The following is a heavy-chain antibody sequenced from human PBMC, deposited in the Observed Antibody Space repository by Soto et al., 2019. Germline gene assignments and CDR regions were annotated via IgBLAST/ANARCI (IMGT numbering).Heavy chain of an antibody. D-gene: IGHD2-15*01. CDR1: GFSITNAW. CDR2: IKRKIDGETT. J-gene: IGHJ6*02. Sequence: EVQLVESGGGLVKPGGSLRLSCVASGFSITNAWMNWVRQAPGKGLEWVGRIKRKIDGETTDYAAPVKGRFTNSREEPKNMLYLQMNSLKADDTALYYCTTGSVEGVWGQGTTVTVSS. CDR3: TTGSVEGV. V-gene: IGHV3-15*07.